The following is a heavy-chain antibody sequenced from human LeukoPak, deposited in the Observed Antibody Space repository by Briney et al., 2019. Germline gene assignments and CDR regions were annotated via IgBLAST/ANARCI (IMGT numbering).Heavy chain of an antibody. V-gene: IGHV3-66*01. D-gene: IGHD5-18*01. Sequence: RGSLRLSCADSGFTVSSNYMSWVRQAPGKGLEWVSVIYSGGSTYYADSVKGRFTISRDNSKNTLYLQMNSLRAEDTAVYYCARVSYGYSYGQEAFDIWGQGTMVTVSS. CDR3: ARVSYGYSYGQEAFDI. CDR1: GFTVSSNY. J-gene: IGHJ3*02. CDR2: IYSGGST.